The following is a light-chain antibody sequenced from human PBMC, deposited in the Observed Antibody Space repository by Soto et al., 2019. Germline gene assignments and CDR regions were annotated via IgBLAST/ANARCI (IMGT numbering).Light chain of an antibody. Sequence: EIVLTQSPASLSLSPGERATLSCRASQSVDSFLAWYQQKPGQAPRLLIYDASNRATGIPARFSGSGSGTDFTLTIGSVEPEDFAVYYCQQRINWPLTFGGGTKVEIK. CDR2: DAS. CDR1: QSVDSF. J-gene: IGKJ4*01. CDR3: QQRINWPLT. V-gene: IGKV3-11*01.